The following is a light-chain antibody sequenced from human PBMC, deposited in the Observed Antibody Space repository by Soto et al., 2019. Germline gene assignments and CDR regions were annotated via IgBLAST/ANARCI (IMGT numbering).Light chain of an antibody. CDR3: SSYTRSSGFV. Sequence: SALTQPASVSGSPGQSITISCTGASSDIGGYNYVSWYQQHPGRAPKLMIYEVSNRPSGVANRFSGSKSGNTTSLTISGLQAEDEADYYCSSYTRSSGFVFGTGTKVTVL. J-gene: IGLJ1*01. V-gene: IGLV2-14*01. CDR2: EVS. CDR1: SSDIGGYNY.